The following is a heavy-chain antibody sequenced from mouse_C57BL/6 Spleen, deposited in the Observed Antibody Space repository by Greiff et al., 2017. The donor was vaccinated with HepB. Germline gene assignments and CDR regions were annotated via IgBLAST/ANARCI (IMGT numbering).Heavy chain of an antibody. V-gene: IGHV5-17*01. CDR3: ATDGFAY. Sequence: DVQLVESGGGLVKPGGSLKLSCAASGFTFSDYGMHWVRQAPEKGLEWVAYISSGSSTIYYADTVKGRFTISRDNAKNTLFLQMNSLRSEDTAMYYCATDGFAYWGQGTLVTVSA. CDR1: GFTFSDYG. J-gene: IGHJ3*01. CDR2: ISSGSSTI.